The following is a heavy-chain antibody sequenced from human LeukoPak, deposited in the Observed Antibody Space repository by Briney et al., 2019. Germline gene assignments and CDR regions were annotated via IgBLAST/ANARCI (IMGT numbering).Heavy chain of an antibody. J-gene: IGHJ4*02. CDR2: IKRRIDGETA. V-gene: IGHV3-15*01. D-gene: IGHD3-10*01. CDR1: GFSFNNAW. Sequence: GGSLRLSCAVSGFSFNNAWMNWVRQAPGEGLEWVGRIKRRIDGETADYAAPVKGRFTISRDDSKSTLYLQMNSLKSEDTAVYYCTTLSFVWFGDDYWGQGTLVTVSS. CDR3: TTLSFVWFGDDY.